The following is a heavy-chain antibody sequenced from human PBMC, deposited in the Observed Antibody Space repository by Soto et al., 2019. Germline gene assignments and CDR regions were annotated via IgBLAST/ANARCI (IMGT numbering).Heavy chain of an antibody. D-gene: IGHD3-16*01. CDR1: GFTFSDYY. Sequence: QLQLVQSGGGLVKPGGSLRLSCAASGFTFSDYYMFWIRQAPGKGLEWISYIPNDDDTISYADSVKGRFTISGDNAKNSLFLQMNSLRAEDTAVYYCARALFGIGLDYWGQGALVTVSS. CDR3: ARALFGIGLDY. V-gene: IGHV3-11*01. CDR2: IPNDDDTI. J-gene: IGHJ4*02.